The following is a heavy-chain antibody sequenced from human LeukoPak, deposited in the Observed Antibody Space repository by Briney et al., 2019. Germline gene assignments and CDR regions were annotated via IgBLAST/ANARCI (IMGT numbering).Heavy chain of an antibody. J-gene: IGHJ4*02. CDR2: IYYSGST. CDR1: GGSISSYY. V-gene: IGHV4-59*12. CDR3: AAGYSYGLTFDY. D-gene: IGHD5-18*01. Sequence: SGTLSLTCTVSGGSISSYYWSWIRQPPGKGLEWIGYIYYSGSTNYNPSLKSRVTISVDTSKNQFSLKLSSVTAADTAVYYCAAGYSYGLTFDYWGQGTLVTVSS.